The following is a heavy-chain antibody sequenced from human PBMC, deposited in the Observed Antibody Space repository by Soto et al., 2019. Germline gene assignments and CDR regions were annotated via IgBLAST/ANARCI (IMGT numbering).Heavy chain of an antibody. CDR2: IGGGGRLI. J-gene: IGHJ4*02. CDR3: ARDLGRAFDC. Sequence: EVQLVESGGGLVQRGGSLRLSCAASGFTFSSFSMNWVRQAPGRGLEWISYIGGGGRLISYADSVKGRFAISRDNAQNSLYPQMDSLRDEDTAVYYCARDLGRAFDCWGQGTLVTVSS. V-gene: IGHV3-48*02. CDR1: GFTFSSFS.